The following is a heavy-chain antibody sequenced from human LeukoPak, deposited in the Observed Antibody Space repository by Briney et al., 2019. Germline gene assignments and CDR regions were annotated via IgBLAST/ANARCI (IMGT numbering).Heavy chain of an antibody. V-gene: IGHV4-34*01. CDR1: GGSFSGYY. CDR2: INHSGST. D-gene: IGHD2-2*01. CDR3: ARGHRLLFVRWFDP. Sequence: PSETLSLTCAVYGGSFSGYYWSWIRQPPGKGLEWIGEINHSGSTNYNPSLKSRVTISVDTSKNQFSLKLSSVTAADTAVYYCARGHRLLFVRWFDPWGQGTLVTVSS. J-gene: IGHJ5*02.